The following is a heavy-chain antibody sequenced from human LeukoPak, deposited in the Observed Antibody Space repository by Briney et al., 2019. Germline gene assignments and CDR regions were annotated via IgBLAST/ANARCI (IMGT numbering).Heavy chain of an antibody. CDR1: GGTFSSYA. V-gene: IGHV1-69*13. CDR3: ARDLPYGYSSGWYIDAFDI. Sequence: SVEVSCKASGGTFSSYAISWVRQAPGQGLEWMGGIIPIFGTANYAQKFQGRVTITADESTSTAYMELSSLRSEDTAVYYCARDLPYGYSSGWYIDAFDIWGQGTMVTVSS. D-gene: IGHD6-19*01. CDR2: IIPIFGTA. J-gene: IGHJ3*02.